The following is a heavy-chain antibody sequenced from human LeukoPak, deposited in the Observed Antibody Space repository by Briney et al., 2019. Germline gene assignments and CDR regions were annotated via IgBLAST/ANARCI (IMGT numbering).Heavy chain of an antibody. Sequence: ASVKVSCKASGYTFTSYGISWVRQAPGQGLEWMGWISAYNGNTNYAQKLQGRVTMTTDTSTSTAYMELRSQRSDDTAVYYCARAAAYCGGDCPGYYYYYYMDVWGKGTTVTVSS. CDR3: ARAAAYCGGDCPGYYYYYYMDV. D-gene: IGHD2-21*01. J-gene: IGHJ6*03. V-gene: IGHV1-18*01. CDR1: GYTFTSYG. CDR2: ISAYNGNT.